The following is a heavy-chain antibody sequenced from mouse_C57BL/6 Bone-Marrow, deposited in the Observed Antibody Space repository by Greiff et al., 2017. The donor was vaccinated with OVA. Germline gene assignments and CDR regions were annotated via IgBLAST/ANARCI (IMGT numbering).Heavy chain of an antibody. CDR1: GYSFTGYY. V-gene: IGHV1-42*01. CDR2: INPSTGGT. D-gene: IGHD4-1*01. Sequence: DVQLQESGPELVKPGASVKISCKASGYSFTGYYMNWVKQSPEKSLEWIGEINPSTGGTTYNQKFKAKATLTVDKSSSTAYMQLKGLTSEDSAVYDCARGGTSPFAYWGQGTLVTVSA. CDR3: ARGGTSPFAY. J-gene: IGHJ3*01.